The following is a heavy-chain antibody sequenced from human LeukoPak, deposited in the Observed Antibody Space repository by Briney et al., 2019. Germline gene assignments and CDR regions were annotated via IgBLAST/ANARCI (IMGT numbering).Heavy chain of an antibody. J-gene: IGHJ5*02. CDR1: GYTFTGYY. Sequence: ASVKVPCKASGYTFTGYYMHWVRQAPGQGLEWMGWINPNSGGTNYAQKFQGRVTMTRNTSISTAYMELSSRRAEDTAVYYCARVGTYYYDKSLDPWGQGTLVTVSS. CDR2: INPNSGGT. D-gene: IGHD3-22*01. V-gene: IGHV1-2*02. CDR3: ARVGTYYYDKSLDP.